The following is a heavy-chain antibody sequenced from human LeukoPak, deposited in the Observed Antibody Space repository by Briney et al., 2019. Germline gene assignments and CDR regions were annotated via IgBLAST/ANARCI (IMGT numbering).Heavy chain of an antibody. V-gene: IGHV3-30*04. Sequence: GGSLRLSCAASGFTFSSCAMHWVRQAPGKGLEWVAVISNDGINKYYADSVKGRFTISRDNFKNTLYLQMNSLRAEDTAIYYCAKDWSGNYNWSDPWGQGTLVTVSS. CDR3: AKDWSGNYNWSDP. CDR1: GFTFSSCA. D-gene: IGHD3-3*01. J-gene: IGHJ5*02. CDR2: ISNDGINK.